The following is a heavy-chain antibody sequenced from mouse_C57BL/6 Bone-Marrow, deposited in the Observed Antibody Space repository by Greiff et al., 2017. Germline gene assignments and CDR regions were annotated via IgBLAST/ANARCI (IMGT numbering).Heavy chain of an antibody. D-gene: IGHD1-1*01. V-gene: IGHV1-54*01. J-gene: IGHJ4*01. CDR3: AKSTVVGAMDY. Sequence: QVQLQQSGAELVRPGTSVKVSCKASGYAFTNYLLEWVKQRPGQGLEWIGVINPGSGGTNYNEKFKGKATLTADKSSSTAYMQLSSLTSEDSAVYFCAKSTVVGAMDYWGQGTSVTVSS. CDR1: GYAFTNYL. CDR2: INPGSGGT.